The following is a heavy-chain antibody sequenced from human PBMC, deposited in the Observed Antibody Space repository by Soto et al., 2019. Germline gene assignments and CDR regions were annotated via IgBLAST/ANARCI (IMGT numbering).Heavy chain of an antibody. J-gene: IGHJ4*02. V-gene: IGHV1-69*12. Sequence: QVQLVQSGAEVKKPGSSVKVSCKASGGTFSSYAISWVRQAPGQGLEWMGGIIPIFGTKNYAQKFQGRVTITADESTNTANMELSSLRSEETAVYYCAREYRQRVVVSTLDSWGQGTLVTVSS. CDR3: AREYRQRVVVSTLDS. CDR2: IIPIFGTK. CDR1: GGTFSSYA. D-gene: IGHD3-22*01.